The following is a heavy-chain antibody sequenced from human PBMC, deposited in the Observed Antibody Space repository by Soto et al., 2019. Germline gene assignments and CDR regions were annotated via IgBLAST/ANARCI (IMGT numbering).Heavy chain of an antibody. CDR1: GGSVSSGSYY. Sequence: SETLSLTCTVSGGSVSSGSYYWSWIRQPPGKGLEWIGYIYYSGSTNYNPSLKSRVTISVDTSKNQFSLKLSSVTAADTAVYYCARDRCSSTSCYFDYWGQGTLVTVSS. J-gene: IGHJ4*02. CDR3: ARDRCSSTSCYFDY. D-gene: IGHD2-2*01. V-gene: IGHV4-61*01. CDR2: IYYSGST.